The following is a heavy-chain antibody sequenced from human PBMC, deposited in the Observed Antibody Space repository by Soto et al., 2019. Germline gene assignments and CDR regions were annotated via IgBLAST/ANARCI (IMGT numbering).Heavy chain of an antibody. V-gene: IGHV3-48*03. D-gene: IGHD2-2*01. J-gene: IGHJ6*02. CDR2: ISSSGSTI. CDR1: GFTFSSYE. CDR3: ARGGSCSITRCLAGGMDV. Sequence: GGSLRLSCAASGFTFSSYEMHWVRQAPGKGLEWVSYISSSGSTIYYADSVKGRFTISRDNAKNSLYLQMNSLRAEDTAVYYCARGGSCSITRCLAGGMDVWGQGTTVTVSS.